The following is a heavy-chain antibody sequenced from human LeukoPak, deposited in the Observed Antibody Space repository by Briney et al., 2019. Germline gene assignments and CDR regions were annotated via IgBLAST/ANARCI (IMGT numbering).Heavy chain of an antibody. V-gene: IGHV3-7*01. D-gene: IGHD2-2*01. J-gene: IGHJ4*02. CDR3: ARGSTAAANFDY. CDR1: GFTFSSFW. Sequence: GGSLRLYCAASGFTFSSFWMSWVRQAPGKGLEWVANIKQDGSAKDYVDSVKGRFTISRDNAKNSLYLQMNSLRAEDTAVYYCARGSTAAANFDYWGQGTLVTVSS. CDR2: IKQDGSAK.